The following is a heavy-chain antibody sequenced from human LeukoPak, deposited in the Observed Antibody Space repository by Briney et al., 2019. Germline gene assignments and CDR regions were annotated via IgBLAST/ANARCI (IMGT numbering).Heavy chain of an antibody. J-gene: IGHJ5*02. CDR1: GYTFTSYD. Sequence: ASVKVSCKASGYTFTSYDINWVRQATGQGLVWMGWMNPNSGNTGYAQKFQGRVTMTRNTSISTAYMELSSLRSEDTAVYYCARGDPAYYDFWSGYYRAAYNWSDPWGQGTLVTVSS. V-gene: IGHV1-8*01. D-gene: IGHD3-3*01. CDR3: ARGDPAYYDFWSGYYRAAYNWSDP. CDR2: MNPNSGNT.